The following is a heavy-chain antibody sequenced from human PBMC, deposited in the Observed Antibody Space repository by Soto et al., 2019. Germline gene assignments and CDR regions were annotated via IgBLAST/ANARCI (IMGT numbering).Heavy chain of an antibody. D-gene: IGHD3-3*01. CDR1: GGSISSYY. CDR3: ARHFVFGNWFDP. V-gene: IGHV4-59*08. Sequence: TSETLSLTCTVSGGSISSYYWSWIRQPPGKGLEWIGYIYYSGSTNYDPSLKSRVTISVDTSKNQFSLKLSSVTAADTAVYYCARHFVFGNWFDPWGQGTLVTVSS. J-gene: IGHJ5*02. CDR2: IYYSGST.